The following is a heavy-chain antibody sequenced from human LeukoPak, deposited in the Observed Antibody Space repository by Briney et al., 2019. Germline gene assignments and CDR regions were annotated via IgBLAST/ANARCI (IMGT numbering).Heavy chain of an antibody. J-gene: IGHJ4*02. CDR2: IYYSGST. D-gene: IGHD1-26*01. Sequence: SETLSLTCTVSGDSFSYFYWSWIRQPPGKGLEWIGYIYYSGSTNYNPSLKSRVTISVDTSKNQFSLKLSSVTAADTAVYYCARDQGGGGSYSYWGQGTLVTVSS. V-gene: IGHV4-59*01. CDR3: ARDQGGGGSYSY. CDR1: GDSFSYFY.